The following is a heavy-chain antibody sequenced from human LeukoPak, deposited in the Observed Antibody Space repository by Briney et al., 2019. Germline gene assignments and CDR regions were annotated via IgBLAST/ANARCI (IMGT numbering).Heavy chain of an antibody. CDR2: MNPNSGNT. J-gene: IGHJ4*02. V-gene: IGHV1-8*01. Sequence: ASVKVSCKASGYTFTSYDINWVRQATGQGLEWMEWMNPNSGNTGYAQKFQGRVTMTRNTSISTAYMELGSLRSEDTAVYYCARLCGGDCYSELTDYWGQGTLVTVSS. D-gene: IGHD2-21*02. CDR1: GYTFTSYD. CDR3: ARLCGGDCYSELTDY.